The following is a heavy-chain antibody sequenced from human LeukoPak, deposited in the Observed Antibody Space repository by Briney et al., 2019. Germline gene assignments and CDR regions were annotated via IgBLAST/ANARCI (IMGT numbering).Heavy chain of an antibody. V-gene: IGHV1-24*01. CDR1: GYTLTELS. Sequence: SVKVSCKVSGYTLTELSMHWVRQAPGKGLEWMGGFDPEDGETIYAQKFQGRVTMTEDTSTDTAYMELSSLRSEDTAVYYCATSHMRGGSDWGRFDYWGQGTLVTVSS. CDR2: FDPEDGET. D-gene: IGHD1-26*01. J-gene: IGHJ4*02. CDR3: ATSHMRGGSDWGRFDY.